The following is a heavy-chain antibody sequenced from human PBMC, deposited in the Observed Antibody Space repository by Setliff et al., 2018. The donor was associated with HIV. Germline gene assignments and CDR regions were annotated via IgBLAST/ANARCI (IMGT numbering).Heavy chain of an antibody. J-gene: IGHJ3*02. CDR2: FYNNGQT. V-gene: IGHV4-59*11. D-gene: IGHD5-18*01. CDR1: GGSIGSHY. CDR3: ARANSIKGYSYGPDAFAI. Sequence: PETLSLTCSVSGGSIGSHYWSWIRQSPGKGLEWIGYFYNNGQTNSNPSLRGRVAMAVDTSKNQLSLKLNFVTAADTAVYYCARANSIKGYSYGPDAFAIWGQGTLVTVSS.